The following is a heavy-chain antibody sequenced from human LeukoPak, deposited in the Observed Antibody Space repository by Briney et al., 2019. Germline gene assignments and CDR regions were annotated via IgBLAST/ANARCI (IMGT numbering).Heavy chain of an antibody. CDR2: IYTSGST. CDR3: ARDKYSSSWD. D-gene: IGHD6-13*01. V-gene: IGHV4-4*07. CDR1: VGSITSYY. Sequence: SETLSLTCTVSVGSITSYYWSWIRQPAGKGLEWIGRIYTSGSTNYNPSLKSQVTISVDKSNNQFSLKLSSVTAADTAVYYCARDKYSSSWDWGQGTLVTVSS. J-gene: IGHJ4*02.